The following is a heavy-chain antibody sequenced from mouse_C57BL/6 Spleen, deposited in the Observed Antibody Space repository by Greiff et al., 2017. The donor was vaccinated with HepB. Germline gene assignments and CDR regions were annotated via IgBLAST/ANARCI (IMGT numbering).Heavy chain of an antibody. Sequence: VQLQQSGPELVKPGASVKISCKASGYTFTDYYMNWVKQSHGKSLEWIGDINPNNGGTSYNQKFKGKATLTVDKSSSTAYMELRSLTSEDSAVYYCARGTGPDYWGQGTTLTGSS. CDR2: INPNNGGT. V-gene: IGHV1-26*01. D-gene: IGHD4-1*01. CDR1: GYTFTDYY. J-gene: IGHJ2*01. CDR3: ARGTGPDY.